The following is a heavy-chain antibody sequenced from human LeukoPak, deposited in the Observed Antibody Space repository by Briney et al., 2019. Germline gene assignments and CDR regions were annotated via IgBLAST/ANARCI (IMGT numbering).Heavy chain of an antibody. CDR1: GGSVRRGNYY. J-gene: IGHJ5*02. D-gene: IGHD3-10*01. V-gene: IGHV4-61*09. Sequence: SQTLSLTCTVSGGSVRRGNYYWTWIRQPAGSGLEWIGEINHSGSTNYNPSLKSRVTISVDTSKNQFSLKLSSVTAADTAVYYCARDLLWFGSNWFDPWGQGTLVTVSS. CDR2: INHSGST. CDR3: ARDLLWFGSNWFDP.